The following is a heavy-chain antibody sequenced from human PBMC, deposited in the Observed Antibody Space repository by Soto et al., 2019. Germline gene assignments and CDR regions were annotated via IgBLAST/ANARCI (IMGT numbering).Heavy chain of an antibody. D-gene: IGHD6-13*01. CDR2: ISYDGSNK. J-gene: IGHJ4*02. Sequence: GGSLRLSCAASGFTFSSYGMHWVRQAPGKGLEWVAVISYDGSNKYYADSVKGRFTISRDNSKNTRYLQMNSLRAEDTAVYYCAKLPIKPRLWYSSFPDFDYWGQGTLVTVSS. V-gene: IGHV3-30*18. CDR1: GFTFSSYG. CDR3: AKLPIKPRLWYSSFPDFDY.